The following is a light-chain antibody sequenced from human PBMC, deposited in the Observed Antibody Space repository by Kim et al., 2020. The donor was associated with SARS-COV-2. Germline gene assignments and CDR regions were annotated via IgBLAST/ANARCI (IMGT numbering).Light chain of an antibody. Sequence: ASVGDRVTITCRASQDISTNLGWYQQRPGKPPKFLIYDASSLMSGVPSTFSGSGSGTVFTLTISSLEPEDFATYYCQQFHTYPLTFGGGTKVDIK. J-gene: IGKJ4*01. CDR3: QQFHTYPLT. V-gene: IGKV1-13*02. CDR2: DAS. CDR1: QDISTN.